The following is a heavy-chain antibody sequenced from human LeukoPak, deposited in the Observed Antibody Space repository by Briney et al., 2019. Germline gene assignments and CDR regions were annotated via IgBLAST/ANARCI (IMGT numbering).Heavy chain of an antibody. J-gene: IGHJ6*03. Sequence: GGSLRLSCAASGFTFSSYAMHWVRQAPGKGLEYVSAISSNGGSTYYANSVKGRFTISRDNSKNTLYLQMGSLRAEDMAVYYCARDGFYISGSYFSYYYMDVWGKGTTVTVSS. V-gene: IGHV3-64*01. D-gene: IGHD1-26*01. CDR3: ARDGFYISGSYFSYYYMDV. CDR1: GFTFSSYA. CDR2: ISSNGGST.